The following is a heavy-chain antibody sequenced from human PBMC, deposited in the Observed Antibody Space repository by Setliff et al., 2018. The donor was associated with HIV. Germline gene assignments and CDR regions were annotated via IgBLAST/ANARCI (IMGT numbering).Heavy chain of an antibody. D-gene: IGHD3-3*01. CDR2: INPRSGGT. J-gene: IGHJ4*02. Sequence: ASVKVSCKASGYSFTDHYMHWVRQAPGQGLEWMGWINPRSGGTNYAQKFQGRVIMTRDTSISTAYMQLSRLKSDDTALYYCARDLRNSNTLFGVLNFVFDLWGQGTLVTVSS. CDR3: ARDLRNSNTLFGVLNFVFDL. CDR1: GYSFTDHY. V-gene: IGHV1-2*02.